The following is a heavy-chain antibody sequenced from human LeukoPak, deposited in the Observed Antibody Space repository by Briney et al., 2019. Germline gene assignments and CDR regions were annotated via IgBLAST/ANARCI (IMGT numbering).Heavy chain of an antibody. CDR1: GYSFPRYA. Sequence: ASVEVSCKGSGYSFPRYAIAWVRQAPGQGLEWMGWVSTYNGDTKYAQNFQGRVTMTRDTSTNTAYMELRSLRSDDTAVYYCARDPSNTSGRYIFFDFWGQGTLVAVSS. J-gene: IGHJ4*02. D-gene: IGHD6-25*01. CDR3: ARDPSNTSGRYIFFDF. V-gene: IGHV1-18*01. CDR2: VSTYNGDT.